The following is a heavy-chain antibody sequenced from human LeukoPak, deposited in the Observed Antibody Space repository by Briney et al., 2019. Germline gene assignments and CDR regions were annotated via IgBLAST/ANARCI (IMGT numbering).Heavy chain of an antibody. D-gene: IGHD5-18*01. CDR1: GGSISSSSYY. J-gene: IGHJ4*02. Sequence: SSETLSLTCTVSGGSISSSSYYWGWIRQPPGKGLEWIGSIYYSGSTYYNPSLKSRVTISVDTSKNQFSLKLSSVTAADTAVYYCARRRRRGIQLFDYWGQGTLSPSPQ. CDR2: IYYSGST. CDR3: ARRRRRGIQLFDY. V-gene: IGHV4-39*01.